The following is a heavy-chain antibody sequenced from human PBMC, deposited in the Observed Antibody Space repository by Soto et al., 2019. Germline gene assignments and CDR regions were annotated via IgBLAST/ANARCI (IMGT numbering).Heavy chain of an antibody. J-gene: IGHJ4*02. Sequence: GGSLRLSCAASGFTFSSYEVNWVRQAPGKGLEWVSYISSSGSTIYYADSVKGRFTISRDNSKNSLYLQMNSLRAEDTAVYYCASPEAVAFDYWGQGTLVTVSS. CDR2: ISSSGSTI. V-gene: IGHV3-48*03. CDR3: ASPEAVAFDY. D-gene: IGHD6-19*01. CDR1: GFTFSSYE.